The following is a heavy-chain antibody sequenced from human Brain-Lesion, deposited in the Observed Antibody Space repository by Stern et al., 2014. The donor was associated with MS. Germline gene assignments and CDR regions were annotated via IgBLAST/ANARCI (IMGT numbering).Heavy chain of an antibody. CDR3: ARDITGSSAYFAY. CDR2: ISWNSGTI. D-gene: IGHD1-14*01. Sequence: VESGGDLVQPGRSLRLSWAAFGFTFDDYAMPWVRQAPGKGLEWVAGISWNSGTIGYADSVKGRFTTSRDNAYSSLYLQMNSLRPEDTALYYCARDITGSSAYFAYWGQGTLVTVSS. CDR1: GFTFDDYA. J-gene: IGHJ4*02. V-gene: IGHV3-9*01.